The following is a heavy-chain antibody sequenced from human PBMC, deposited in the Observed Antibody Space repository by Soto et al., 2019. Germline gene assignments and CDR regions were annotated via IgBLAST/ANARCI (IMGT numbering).Heavy chain of an antibody. D-gene: IGHD6-6*01. CDR1: GFTFSSYG. V-gene: IGHV3-30*18. CDR3: AKDLKSIAARRSYWYFDL. J-gene: IGHJ2*01. CDR2: ISYDGSNK. Sequence: PVGSLRLSCAASGFTFSSYGMHWVRQAPGKGLEWVAVISYDGSNKYYADSVKGRFTISRDNSKNTLYPQMNSLRAEDTAVYYCAKDLKSIAARRSYWYFDLWGRGTLVTVSS.